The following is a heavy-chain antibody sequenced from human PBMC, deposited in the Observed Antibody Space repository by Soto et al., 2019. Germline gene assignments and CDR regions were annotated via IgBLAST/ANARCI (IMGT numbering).Heavy chain of an antibody. CDR2: ISAYNGNT. D-gene: IGHD3-3*01. CDR3: ARDHDFGVPAL. Sequence: QVQLGQSGAEVKKPGASVKVSCKTSGYTFTTYGISWVRQAPGQGLEWMGWISAYNGNTNYAQKFQGRVTVTTDPSTNTAYMELRILRSDDTAVYYCARDHDFGVPALGGQGTLVTVSS. CDR1: GYTFTTYG. V-gene: IGHV1-18*01. J-gene: IGHJ4*02.